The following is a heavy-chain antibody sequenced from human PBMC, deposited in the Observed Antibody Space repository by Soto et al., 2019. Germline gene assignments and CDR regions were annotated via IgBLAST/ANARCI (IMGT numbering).Heavy chain of an antibody. CDR3: ARDKGGAKVTPARRGYSYGYFWFDP. CDR2: IIPIFGTA. V-gene: IGHV1-69*13. Sequence: SVKVSCKASGGTFSSYAISWVRQAPGQGLEWMGGIIPIFGTANYAQKFQGRVTITADESTSTAYMELSSLRSEDTAVYYCARDKGGAKVTPARRGYSYGYFWFDPWGQGTLVTVSS. D-gene: IGHD5-18*01. J-gene: IGHJ5*02. CDR1: GGTFSSYA.